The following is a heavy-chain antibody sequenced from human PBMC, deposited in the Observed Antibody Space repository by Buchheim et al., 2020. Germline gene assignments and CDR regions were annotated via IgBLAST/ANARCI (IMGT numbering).Heavy chain of an antibody. CDR1: GFSLSTSGVG. CDR3: ANRRLCSGGTGGSYFDY. Sequence: QSTLKESGPTLVKPTQTLTLTCTFSGFSLSTSGVGVGWLRQPPGKALELLALIYCDDDKRYSPSLKSRLTITKDTSKNQVDLTRTNMDPVDTGTYYCANRRLCSGGTGGSYFDYWGQGTL. J-gene: IGHJ4*02. V-gene: IGHV2-5*02. D-gene: IGHD2-15*01. CDR2: IYCDDDK.